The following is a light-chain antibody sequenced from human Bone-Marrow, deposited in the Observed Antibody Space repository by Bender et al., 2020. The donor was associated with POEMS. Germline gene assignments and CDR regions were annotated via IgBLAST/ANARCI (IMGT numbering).Light chain of an antibody. CDR2: GVH. V-gene: IGLV2-14*03. J-gene: IGLJ2*01. CDR3: ASYTTSSTLV. CDR1: SSDVGGYSY. Sequence: QSALTQPPSASGSPGQSVTISCTGTSSDVGGYSYVSWYQQHPGKAPKLLIFGVHSRPSGVSYRFSGSKSLNTASLTISGLRTEDEGDYYCASYTTSSTLVFGGGTRLTVL.